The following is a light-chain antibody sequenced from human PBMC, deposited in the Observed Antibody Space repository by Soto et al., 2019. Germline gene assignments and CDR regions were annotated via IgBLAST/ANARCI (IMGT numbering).Light chain of an antibody. Sequence: QSVLTQPASVSASPGPSISISCTGTSNDIGAFDYVSWYQQHPGKAPKLILFEVFNRPSGVSTRFSGSKSGSTASLTISGLQAEDEADYFCSSYTTNNAHVFGGGTKLTVL. CDR1: SNDIGAFDY. CDR2: EVF. J-gene: IGLJ2*01. V-gene: IGLV2-14*01. CDR3: SSYTTNNAHV.